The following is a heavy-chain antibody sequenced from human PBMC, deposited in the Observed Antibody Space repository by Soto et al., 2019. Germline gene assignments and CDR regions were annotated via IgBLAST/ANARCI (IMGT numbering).Heavy chain of an antibody. CDR3: ANDRYSDSHLGVHFHYGMDV. CDR2: ISGGGEKK. J-gene: IGHJ6*02. CDR1: GFPFGVFA. V-gene: IGHV3-23*01. D-gene: IGHD5-12*01. Sequence: GGSLRLSCAGSGFPFGVFAMSWVRQAPGKGLEWGSGISGGGEKKYSAESVKGRFTVARDNSKNMLYLQMDTRRVEDTAIYFCANDRYSDSHLGVHFHYGMDVWAHGTTVTVSS.